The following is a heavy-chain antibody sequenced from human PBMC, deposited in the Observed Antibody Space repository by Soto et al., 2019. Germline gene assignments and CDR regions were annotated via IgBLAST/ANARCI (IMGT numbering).Heavy chain of an antibody. V-gene: IGHV1-69*08. D-gene: IGHD7-27*01. CDR1: GGTFSSYT. CDR3: ARDITPTQSGWYFDL. CDR2: IIPILGLA. J-gene: IGHJ2*01. Sequence: QVQLVQSGAEVKKPGPSVKVSCKASGGTFSSYTISWVRQAPGQGLEWMGRIIPILGLANYAQKFQGRVTITADKSTSTAYMELSSLRSEDTAVYYCARDITPTQSGWYFDLWGRGTLVTVSS.